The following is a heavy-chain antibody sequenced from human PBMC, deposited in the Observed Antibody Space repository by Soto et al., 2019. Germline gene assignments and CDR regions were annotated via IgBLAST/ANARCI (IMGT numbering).Heavy chain of an antibody. J-gene: IGHJ3*02. D-gene: IGHD2-21*02. CDR2: SIPIFGTA. V-gene: IGHV1-69*01. CDR3: ASATLAYCGCDCYRPDALDI. Sequence: QVQLVQSGAEVKKPGSSVKVSCKASGGTFSSYAISWVRQAPGQGLEWMGGSIPIFGTANYAQKFQGRVTSTADESTSTAYMEMSSLRSEDTAVYYCASATLAYCGCDCYRPDALDIWGQGTMVTVSS. CDR1: GGTFSSYA.